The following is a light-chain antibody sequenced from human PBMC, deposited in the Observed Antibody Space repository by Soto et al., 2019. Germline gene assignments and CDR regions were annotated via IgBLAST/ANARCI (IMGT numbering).Light chain of an antibody. J-gene: IGKJ1*01. Sequence: EIVLTQYPGTLSLSPGERATLSCRASQSVSSSYLAWYQQKPGQAPRLLIYGASSRATGIPDRFSGSGSGTDFTLTISRLEPEDFAVYYCQQYGSSQTFGQGTKV. CDR2: GAS. CDR3: QQYGSSQT. V-gene: IGKV3-20*01. CDR1: QSVSSSY.